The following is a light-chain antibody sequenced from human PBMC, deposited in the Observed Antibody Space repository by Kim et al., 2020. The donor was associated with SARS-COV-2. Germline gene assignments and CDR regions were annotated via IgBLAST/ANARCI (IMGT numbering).Light chain of an antibody. V-gene: IGKV3D-20*01. J-gene: IGKJ5*01. CDR3: QQYGSSPIT. CDR1: QIVSSSY. Sequence: EIVLTQSPATLSLSPGERATLSCGASQIVSSSYLAWYQQKPGLAPRLLIYDASGRATGIPDRFSGSGSGTDFTLTISRLDPEDFAVYYCQQYGSSPITFGQGTRLEIK. CDR2: DAS.